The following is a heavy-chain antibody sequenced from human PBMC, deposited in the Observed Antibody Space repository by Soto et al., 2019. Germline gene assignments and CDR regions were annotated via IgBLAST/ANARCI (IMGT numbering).Heavy chain of an antibody. D-gene: IGHD3-3*01. CDR3: AKDYLSWSDSHGRLCDS. J-gene: IGHJ4*02. CDR2: ISYDGSNR. CDR1: GFTFSSHG. V-gene: IGHV3-30*18. Sequence: GGSLRLSCAASGFTFSSHGMHWVRRAPGKGLEWVALISYDGSNRYYAESVEGRFTISRDNSKNTLYLQMNRLRADDTAMYYCAKDYLSWSDSHGRLCDSWGQGTLVTVSS.